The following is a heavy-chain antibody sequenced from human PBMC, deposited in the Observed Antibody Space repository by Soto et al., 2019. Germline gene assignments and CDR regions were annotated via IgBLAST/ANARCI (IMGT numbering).Heavy chain of an antibody. V-gene: IGHV4-4*02. CDR3: ATNSYYSLGV. CDR1: SGSISSAHW. J-gene: IGHJ6*02. Sequence: QVQLQESGPGLVKPSGTLSLTCAVSSGSISSAHWWNWDRQPPGKGLEWIGEIYHSGSTNYNPSLKSRVTVSVDKSMNQFSLKLTSVTAADTAVYYCATNSYYSLGVWGQGTTVTVSS. CDR2: IYHSGST.